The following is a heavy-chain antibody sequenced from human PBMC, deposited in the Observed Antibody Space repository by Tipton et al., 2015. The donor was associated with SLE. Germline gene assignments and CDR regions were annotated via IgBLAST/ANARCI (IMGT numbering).Heavy chain of an antibody. Sequence: TLSLTCTVSGGSISSHYLSWIRQPPGKGLEWIGYISYSETTNYNPSLKSRDTISVDTSKNQFSLKLRSVTAADTAVYYCAGAWQGYCSGGTCYVLDYWGQGTLVTVSS. V-gene: IGHV4-59*11. D-gene: IGHD2-15*01. CDR1: GGSISSHY. CDR3: AGAWQGYCSGGTCYVLDY. J-gene: IGHJ4*02. CDR2: ISYSETT.